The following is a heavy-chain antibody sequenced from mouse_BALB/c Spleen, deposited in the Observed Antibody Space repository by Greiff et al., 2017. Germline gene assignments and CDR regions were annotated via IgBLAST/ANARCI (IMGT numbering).Heavy chain of an antibody. CDR2: IDPYYGGT. CDR3: PRRGTPALTY. Sequence: VQLKESGPELEKPGASVKISCKASGYSFTGYNMNWVKQSNGKSLEWIGNIDPYYGGTSYNQKFKGKATLTVDKSSSTAYMQLKSLTSEDSAVFYGPRRGTPALTYGAQGTPLTVSS. CDR1: GYSFTGYN. V-gene: IGHV1-39*01. D-gene: IGHD1-2*01. J-gene: IGHJ2*01.